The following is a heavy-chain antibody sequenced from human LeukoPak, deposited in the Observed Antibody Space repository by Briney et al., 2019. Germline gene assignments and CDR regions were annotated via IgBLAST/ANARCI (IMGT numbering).Heavy chain of an antibody. CDR2: IGISSGNT. D-gene: IGHD5-24*01. CDR3: ARDYKYAFDD. Sequence: PGGSLRLSCAASGFTFSAYSINWLRQAPGKGLEWISYIGISSGNTKYADSVKGRFTISGDKAKNSLYLQMNSLRVEDTAVYYCARDYKYAFDDWGQGTLVTVSS. J-gene: IGHJ4*02. V-gene: IGHV3-48*01. CDR1: GFTFSAYS.